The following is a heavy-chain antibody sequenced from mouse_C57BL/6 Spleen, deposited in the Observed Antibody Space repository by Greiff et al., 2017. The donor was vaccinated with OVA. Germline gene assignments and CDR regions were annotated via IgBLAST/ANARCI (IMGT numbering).Heavy chain of an antibody. D-gene: IGHD4-1*01. Sequence: QVQLQQSGTELVKPGASVKLSCKASGYTFTSYWMHWVKQRPGQGLEWIGNINPSNGGTNYNEKFKSKATLTVDKSSSTAYMQLSSLTSEDSAVYYCARWDNWEKETWFAYWGQGTLVTVSA. CDR1: GYTFTSYW. V-gene: IGHV1-53*01. J-gene: IGHJ3*01. CDR2: INPSNGGT. CDR3: ARWDNWEKETWFAY.